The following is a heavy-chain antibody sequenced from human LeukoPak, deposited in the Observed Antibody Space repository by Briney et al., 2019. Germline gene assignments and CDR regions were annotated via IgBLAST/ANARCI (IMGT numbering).Heavy chain of an antibody. CDR2: ISYDGSNK. J-gene: IGHJ4*02. D-gene: IGHD4-17*01. CDR1: GFTFSSYA. V-gene: IGHV3-30*04. Sequence: GGSLRLSCAASGFTFSSYAMHWVRQAPGKGLEWVAVISYDGSNKYYADSVKGRFTISRDNSKNTLYLQMNSLRAEDTAVHYCAKDHIDYGDYVWSGYFDYWGQGTLVTVSS. CDR3: AKDHIDYGDYVWSGYFDY.